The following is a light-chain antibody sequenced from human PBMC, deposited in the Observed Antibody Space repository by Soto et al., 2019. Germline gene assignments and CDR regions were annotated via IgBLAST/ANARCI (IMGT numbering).Light chain of an antibody. V-gene: IGKV3-20*01. CDR2: GAS. CDR3: QQYGSSPLWT. CDR1: QSVSSSY. Sequence: EIVLTQSPGTLSLSPGERATLSCRASQSVSSSYLAWYQQKPGQAPRLLIYGASSRATGIPDRFSGSGSGTDFTLTISRLEPEDFAVYYYQQYGSSPLWTFGQGTKVDI. J-gene: IGKJ1*01.